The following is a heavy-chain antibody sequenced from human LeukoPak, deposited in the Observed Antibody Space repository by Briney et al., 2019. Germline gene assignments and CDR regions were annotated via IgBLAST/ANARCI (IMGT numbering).Heavy chain of an antibody. D-gene: IGHD2-2*02. Sequence: GGSLRLSCAASGFTFSSYSMNWVRQAPGKGLEWVSYISSSSSTIYYADSVKGRFTISRDNAKNSLYLQMNSLRAEDTAVYYCARDVGGCSSTSCYTSLFDYWGQGTLVTVSS. V-gene: IGHV3-48*01. J-gene: IGHJ4*02. CDR3: ARDVGGCSSTSCYTSLFDY. CDR2: ISSSSSTI. CDR1: GFTFSSYS.